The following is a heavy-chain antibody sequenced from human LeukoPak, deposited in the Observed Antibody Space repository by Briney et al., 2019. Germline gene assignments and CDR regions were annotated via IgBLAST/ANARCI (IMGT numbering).Heavy chain of an antibody. Sequence: PGGSLRLSCAASGFTFSTYAMHWVRQAPGKGLEYVSAISSNGGSTYYANSAKGRFTISRDNSKNTLYLQMGGLRAEDMAVYYCARMSTVTFRAFDIWGQGTMVTVSS. V-gene: IGHV3-64*01. J-gene: IGHJ3*02. CDR2: ISSNGGST. CDR1: GFTFSTYA. CDR3: ARMSTVTFRAFDI. D-gene: IGHD4-17*01.